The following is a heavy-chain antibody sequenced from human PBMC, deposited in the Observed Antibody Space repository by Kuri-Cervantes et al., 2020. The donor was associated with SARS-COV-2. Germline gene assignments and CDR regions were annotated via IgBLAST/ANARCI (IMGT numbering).Heavy chain of an antibody. CDR3: ARGVWFGGYDPGERAKSHFDY. CDR1: GFTFSSYW. D-gene: IGHD3-10*01. Sequence: GGSLRLSCAASGFTFSSYWMSWVRQAPGKGLEWVANIKQDGSEKYYVDSVKGRFTISRDNSKNTLYLQMNSLRAEDTAVYYCARGVWFGGYDPGERAKSHFDYWGQGTLVTVSS. J-gene: IGHJ4*02. CDR2: IKQDGSEK. V-gene: IGHV3-7*02.